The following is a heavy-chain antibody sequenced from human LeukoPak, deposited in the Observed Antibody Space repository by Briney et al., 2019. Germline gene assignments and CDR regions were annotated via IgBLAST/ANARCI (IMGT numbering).Heavy chain of an antibody. V-gene: IGHV4-39*01. Sequence: SETLSLTCTVSGGSISSSSYYWGWIRQPPGKGLEWIGSIDYSGSTYYNPSLKSPVTISVDTSKNQFSLKLSSVTAADTAVYYCASPGYGGNSGVIDYWGQGTLVTVSS. CDR1: GGSISSSSYY. CDR3: ASPGYGGNSGVIDY. D-gene: IGHD4-23*01. J-gene: IGHJ4*02. CDR2: IDYSGST.